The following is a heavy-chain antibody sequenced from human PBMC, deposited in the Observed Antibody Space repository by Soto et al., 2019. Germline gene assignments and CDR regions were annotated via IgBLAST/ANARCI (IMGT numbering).Heavy chain of an antibody. J-gene: IGHJ4*02. D-gene: IGHD6-13*01. V-gene: IGHV5-51*01. CDR1: GYSFTSYW. CDR2: IYPGDSDT. Sequence: TGESLKISCKGSGYSFTSYWIGWVRQMPGKGLEWMGIIYPGDSDTRYSPSFQGQVSISADKSTSTAYLQWSSLKASDTAMYYCARLHSSSWFIDYWGQGTLVTVSS. CDR3: ARLHSSSWFIDY.